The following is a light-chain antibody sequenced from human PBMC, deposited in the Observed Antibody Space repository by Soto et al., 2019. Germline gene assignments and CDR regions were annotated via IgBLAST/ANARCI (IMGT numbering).Light chain of an antibody. J-gene: IGKJ4*01. CDR1: QGIRND. CDR2: AAS. Sequence: AIQMTQSPSSLSESVGDRVTITCRASQGIRNDLGWYQQKPGKAPKLLIYAASTLHSGVPSRVSGSGSGTEFALHLSILQPEDCSTYYCLQDDTYPLTFGGGTKVEIK. CDR3: LQDDTYPLT. V-gene: IGKV1-6*01.